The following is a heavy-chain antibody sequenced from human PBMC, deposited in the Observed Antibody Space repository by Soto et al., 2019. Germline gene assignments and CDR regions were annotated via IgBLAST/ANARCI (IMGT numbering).Heavy chain of an antibody. CDR3: ARVRGVKYSGYRYYYYGMEV. D-gene: IGHD3-10*01. CDR1: GGTFSSYA. CDR2: IIPIFGTT. J-gene: IGHJ6*02. Sequence: QVQLVQSGAEMQEPGSSVKVSCKASGGTFSSYAISWVRQAPGQGLEWMGGIIPIFGTTNYAQKFQGRVTMTADDSTTTAYMELRSLISEDTAVIYCARVRGVKYSGYRYYYYGMEVWGQGTTLTVSS. V-gene: IGHV1-69*01.